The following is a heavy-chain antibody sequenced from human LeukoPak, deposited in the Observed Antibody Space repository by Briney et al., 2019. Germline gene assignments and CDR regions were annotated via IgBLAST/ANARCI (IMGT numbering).Heavy chain of an antibody. V-gene: IGHV3-53*04. CDR2: IYSGGST. CDR3: ASTLITSMVRGAYGMDV. D-gene: IGHD3-10*01. Sequence: PGGSLRLSCAASGFTVSSNYMSRVRQAPGKGLEWVSVIYSGGSTYYADSVKGRFTISRHNSKNTLYLQMNSLRAEDTAVYYCASTLITSMVRGAYGMDVWGQGTTVTVSS. CDR1: GFTVSSNY. J-gene: IGHJ6*02.